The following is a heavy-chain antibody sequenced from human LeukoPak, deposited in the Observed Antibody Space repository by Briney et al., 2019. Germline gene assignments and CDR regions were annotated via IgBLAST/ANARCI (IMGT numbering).Heavy chain of an antibody. D-gene: IGHD3-9*01. CDR2: IYYSGST. CDR3: ARGSGLTGYAYYFDY. J-gene: IGHJ4*02. V-gene: IGHV4-59*01. Sequence: SETLSLTCTVSGGSLSSYYWSWIRQPPGKGLEWIGYIYYSGSTNYSPSLKSRVTISVDTSKNQFSLKLSSVTAADTAVYYCARGSGLTGYAYYFDYWGQGTLVTVSS. CDR1: GGSLSSYY.